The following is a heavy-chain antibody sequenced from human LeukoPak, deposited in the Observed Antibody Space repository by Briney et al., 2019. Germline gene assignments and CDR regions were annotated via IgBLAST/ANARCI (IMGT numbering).Heavy chain of an antibody. D-gene: IGHD5-24*01. CDR1: GGSISSGDYY. J-gene: IGHJ4*02. V-gene: IGHV4-30-4*01. CDR2: IYYSGST. Sequence: PSETLSLTCTVSGGSISSGDYYLSWIRQPPGKGLEWIGYIYYSGSTYYNPSLKSRVTISVDTSKNQFSLKLSSVTAADTAVYYCARGAKMATRGFDYWGQGTLVTVSS. CDR3: ARGAKMATRGFDY.